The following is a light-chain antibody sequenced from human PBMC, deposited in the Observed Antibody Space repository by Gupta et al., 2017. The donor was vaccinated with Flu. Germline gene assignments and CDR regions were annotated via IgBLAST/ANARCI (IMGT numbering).Light chain of an antibody. CDR3: QQYNNWPLT. Sequence: EIVMTQSPATLSVSPGERVTLSCRASQSVSSNLAWYQQKPGQAPRLLIYGAFTRATGIPARFSGSGFGTEFILTISSLKSEDFAVYYCQQYNNWPLTFGGGTKVEIK. CDR2: GAF. CDR1: QSVSSN. J-gene: IGKJ4*01. V-gene: IGKV3-15*01.